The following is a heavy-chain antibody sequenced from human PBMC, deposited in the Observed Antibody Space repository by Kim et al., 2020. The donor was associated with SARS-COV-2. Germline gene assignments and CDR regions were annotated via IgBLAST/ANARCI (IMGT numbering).Heavy chain of an antibody. CDR3: ARDGVAVAGTYYYYGMDV. J-gene: IGHJ6*02. Sequence: KSRLTISRENAKNSMYLQMNSLRAEDTAVYYCARDGVAVAGTYYYYGMDVWGQGTTVTVSS. D-gene: IGHD6-19*01. V-gene: IGHV3-11*04.